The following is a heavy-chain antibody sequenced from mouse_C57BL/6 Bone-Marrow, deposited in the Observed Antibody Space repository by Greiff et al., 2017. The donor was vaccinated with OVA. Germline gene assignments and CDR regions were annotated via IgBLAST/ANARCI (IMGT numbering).Heavy chain of an antibody. CDR1: GYTFTSYW. Sequence: EVQLQQSGTVLARPGASVKMSCKTSGYTFTSYWMHWVKQRPGQGLEWIGAIYPGNSDTSYNQKFKGKAKLTAVTSASTAYMELSSLTNEDSAVYYCTRRGYYGSSPYWYFDVWGTGTTVTVSS. J-gene: IGHJ1*03. CDR2: IYPGNSDT. D-gene: IGHD1-1*01. V-gene: IGHV1-5*01. CDR3: TRRGYYGSSPYWYFDV.